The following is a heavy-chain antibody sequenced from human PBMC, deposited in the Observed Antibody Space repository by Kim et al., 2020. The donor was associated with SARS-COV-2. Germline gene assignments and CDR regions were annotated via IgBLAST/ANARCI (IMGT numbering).Heavy chain of an antibody. CDR1: GGTFSSYA. CDR2: IIPIFGTA. D-gene: IGHD3-10*01. V-gene: IGHV1-69*13. J-gene: IGHJ2*01. Sequence: SVKVSCKASGGTFSSYAISWVRQAPGQGLEWMGVIIPIFGTANYAQKFQGRVTITADESTSTAYMELSSLRSEDTAVYYCAREGSLDGYFDLWGRGTLVTVSS. CDR3: AREGSLDGYFDL.